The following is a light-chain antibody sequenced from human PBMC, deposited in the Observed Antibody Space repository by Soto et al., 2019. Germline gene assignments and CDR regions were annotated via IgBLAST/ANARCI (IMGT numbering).Light chain of an antibody. Sequence: QSALTQPASVSGSPGQSITISCTGTSSDVGSYNLVSWYQQHPGKAPKLMIYEGSKRPSGVSNRFSGSRSGNTASLTISGLQTEDEADYYCCSYAGDNRVFGGGTKLTVL. CDR1: SSDVGSYNL. J-gene: IGLJ2*01. CDR3: CSYAGDNRV. CDR2: EGS. V-gene: IGLV2-23*01.